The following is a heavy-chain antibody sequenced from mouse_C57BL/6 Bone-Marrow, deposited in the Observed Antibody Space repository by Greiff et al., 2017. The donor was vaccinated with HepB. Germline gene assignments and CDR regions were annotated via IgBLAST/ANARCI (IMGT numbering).Heavy chain of an antibody. Sequence: EVMLVESGAELVRPGASVKLSCTASGFNIKDDYMHWVKQRPEQGLEWIGWIDPENGDTEYASKFQGKATITADTSSNTAYLQLSSLTSEDTAVYYCTTYDYAMDYWGQGTSVTVSS. V-gene: IGHV14-4*01. CDR1: GFNIKDDY. CDR3: TTYDYAMDY. CDR2: IDPENGDT. J-gene: IGHJ4*01.